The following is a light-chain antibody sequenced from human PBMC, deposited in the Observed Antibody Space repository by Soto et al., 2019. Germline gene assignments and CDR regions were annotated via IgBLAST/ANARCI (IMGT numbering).Light chain of an antibody. Sequence: EIVLTQSPATLSLSPGERATLSCRASQSVSSYLAWYQQKPGQAPRLLIYDASNRATGIPARFSGSGSGTDFTLTISNLQSEDFATYYCQQANSFPLTFGGGTKVEIK. CDR1: QSVSSY. V-gene: IGKV3-11*01. CDR2: DAS. J-gene: IGKJ4*01. CDR3: QQANSFPLT.